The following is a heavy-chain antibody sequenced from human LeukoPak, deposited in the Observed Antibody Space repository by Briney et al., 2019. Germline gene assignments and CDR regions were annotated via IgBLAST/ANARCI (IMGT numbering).Heavy chain of an antibody. J-gene: IGHJ4*02. D-gene: IGHD5-18*01. CDR2: IKQDGSEK. CDR1: GFTFSSYW. Sequence: GGSLRLSCAASGFTFSSYWVSWVRQAPGKGLEWVANIKQDGSEKYYVDSVKGRFTISRDNAKNSLYLQMDSLRVEDTAVYYCARDKGGYSYGYDYWGQGTLVTVSS. CDR3: ARDKGGYSYGYDY. V-gene: IGHV3-7*01.